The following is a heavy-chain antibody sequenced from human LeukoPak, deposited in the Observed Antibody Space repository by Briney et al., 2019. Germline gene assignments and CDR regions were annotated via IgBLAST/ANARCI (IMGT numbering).Heavy chain of an antibody. D-gene: IGHD3-16*01. Sequence: ASVKVSCKASGYTFTSYGISWVRQAPGQGLEWMGWINPNSGGTNYAQKFQGRVTMTRDTSISTAYMELSRLRSDNTAVYYCARYMITFGGVSLTPDYWGQGTLVTVSS. V-gene: IGHV1-2*02. CDR3: ARYMITFGGVSLTPDY. CDR1: GYTFTSYG. J-gene: IGHJ4*02. CDR2: INPNSGGT.